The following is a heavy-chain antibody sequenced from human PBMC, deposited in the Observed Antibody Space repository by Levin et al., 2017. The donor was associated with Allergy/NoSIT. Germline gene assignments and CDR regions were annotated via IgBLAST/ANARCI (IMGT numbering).Heavy chain of an antibody. D-gene: IGHD2-15*01. Sequence: GGSLRLSCAASGFTFSSYAMHWVRQAPGKGLEWVAVISYDGSNKYYADSVKGRFTISRDNSKNTLYLQMNSLRAEDTAVYYCARDTLRYCSGGSCYLGLDYWGQGTLVTVSS. CDR2: ISYDGSNK. CDR3: ARDTLRYCSGGSCYLGLDY. J-gene: IGHJ4*02. V-gene: IGHV3-30-3*01. CDR1: GFTFSSYA.